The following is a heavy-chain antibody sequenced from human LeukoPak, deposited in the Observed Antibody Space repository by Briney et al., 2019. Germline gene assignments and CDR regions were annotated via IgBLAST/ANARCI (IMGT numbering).Heavy chain of an antibody. D-gene: IGHD3-22*01. Sequence: GGSLRLSCAASGFTFSSYSMNWVRQAPGKGLKWVSYISSSSSTIYYADSVKGRFTISRDNAENSLYLQMNSLRAEDTAVYYCARDGDISGYSDWGQGTLVTVSS. CDR2: ISSSSSTI. CDR3: ARDGDISGYSD. CDR1: GFTFSSYS. V-gene: IGHV3-48*04. J-gene: IGHJ4*02.